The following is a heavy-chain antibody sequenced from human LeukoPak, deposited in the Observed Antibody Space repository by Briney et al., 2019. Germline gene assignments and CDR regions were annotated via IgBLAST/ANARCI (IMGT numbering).Heavy chain of an antibody. CDR1: GDSISTYY. CDR3: ARGRSNGWFY. V-gene: IGHV4-59*01. Sequence: SETLSLTCTVSGDSISTYYWSWIRQPPGKGLEWIGYIYYRVTSDYNPSLKSLVTMSVDMSTRQISLKLSSVTAADTAVYYCARGRSNGWFYWGQGTLVTVSS. CDR2: IYYRVTS. D-gene: IGHD2-8*01. J-gene: IGHJ4*02.